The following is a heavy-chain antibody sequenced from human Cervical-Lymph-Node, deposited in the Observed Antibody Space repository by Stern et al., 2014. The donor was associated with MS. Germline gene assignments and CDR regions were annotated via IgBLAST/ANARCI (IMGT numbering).Heavy chain of an antibody. V-gene: IGHV1-46*03. Sequence: VQLVESGAEVMKPGASVKLSCKTSGYTFTSNFLHWVRQAPGQGLEWMAIINPDGGSTTYAQKFQGRVTLTRDKSTRTAFLELSRLRSEDTAVYYCAREVETTGLKCFDSWGQGTLVTVSS. CDR2: INPDGGST. CDR1: GYTFTSNF. CDR3: AREVETTGLKCFDS. J-gene: IGHJ4*02. D-gene: IGHD1-1*01.